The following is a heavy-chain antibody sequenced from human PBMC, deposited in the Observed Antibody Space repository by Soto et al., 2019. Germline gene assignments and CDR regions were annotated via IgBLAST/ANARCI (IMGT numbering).Heavy chain of an antibody. V-gene: IGHV4-4*07. CDR3: VRDGTKTLRDWFDP. CDR1: GASISGFY. CDR2: IYATGTT. J-gene: IGHJ5*02. D-gene: IGHD1-1*01. Sequence: PSETLSLTCTVSGASISGFYWSWIRKSAGKGLEWIGRIYATGTTDYNPSLKSRVVMSVDTSKKQFSLKLRSVTAADTAVYYCVRDGTKTLRDWFDPWGQGISVTVSS.